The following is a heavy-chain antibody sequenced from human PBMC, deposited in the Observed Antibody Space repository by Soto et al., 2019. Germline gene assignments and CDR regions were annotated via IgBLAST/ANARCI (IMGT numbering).Heavy chain of an antibody. Sequence: PSETLSLTCAVSGGSISGGGFSWSWIRQPPGKGLEWIGYIYPNGNTYYTPSLRSRVTISVDMSKNQFSLRVKSVTAADTAVYYCVRALWSGSYRLDWFDPWGRESWSPSPQ. D-gene: IGHD3-3*01. CDR2: IYPNGNT. J-gene: IGHJ5*02. CDR1: GGSISGGGFS. V-gene: IGHV4-30-2*01. CDR3: VRALWSGSYRLDWFDP.